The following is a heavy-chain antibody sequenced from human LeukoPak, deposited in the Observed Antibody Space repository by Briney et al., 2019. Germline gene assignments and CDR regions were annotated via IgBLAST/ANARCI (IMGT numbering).Heavy chain of an antibody. CDR3: AKDTAGGGSCYSGGCDAFDI. CDR1: GYTLTELS. D-gene: IGHD2-15*01. CDR2: ISWNSGSI. Sequence: SCKVSGYTLTELSMHWVRQAPGKGLEWVSGISWNSGSIGYADSVKGRFTISRDNAKNSLYLQMNSLRAEDTALYYCAKDTAGGGSCYSGGCDAFDIWGQGTMVTVSS. J-gene: IGHJ3*02. V-gene: IGHV3-9*01.